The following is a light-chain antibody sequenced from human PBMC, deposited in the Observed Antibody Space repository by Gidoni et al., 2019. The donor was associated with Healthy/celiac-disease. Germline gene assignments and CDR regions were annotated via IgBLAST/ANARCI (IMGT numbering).Light chain of an antibody. V-gene: IGKV3-11*01. J-gene: IGKJ1*01. CDR1: QRVSSY. CDR3: QQRSNWPWT. Sequence: EIVLTQSPATLSLSPGERATLSCRASQRVSSYLAWYQQKPGQAPRLLIYDASNRATGIPAMFSGSGSVTDFTLTLSSLDPEDFAVYYCQQRSNWPWTFGQGTKVEIK. CDR2: DAS.